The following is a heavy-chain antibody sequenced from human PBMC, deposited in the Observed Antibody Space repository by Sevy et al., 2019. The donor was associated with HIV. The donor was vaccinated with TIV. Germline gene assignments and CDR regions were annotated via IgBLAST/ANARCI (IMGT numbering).Heavy chain of an antibody. J-gene: IGHJ4*02. CDR3: AKAYYYDSSGYYFSDY. Sequence: GGSLRLSCAASGFTFSSYAMSWVRQAPGKGLEWVSAISGSGGSTYYADSMKGRFTISRDNSKNTLYLQMNSLRAEDTAVYYCAKAYYYDSSGYYFSDYWGQGTLVTAPQ. D-gene: IGHD3-22*01. V-gene: IGHV3-23*01. CDR1: GFTFSSYA. CDR2: ISGSGGST.